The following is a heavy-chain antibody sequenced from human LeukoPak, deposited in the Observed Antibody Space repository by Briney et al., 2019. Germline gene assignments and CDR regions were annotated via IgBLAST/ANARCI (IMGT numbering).Heavy chain of an antibody. CDR3: ATGELRQVNWFDP. Sequence: ASVKVSCKVSGYTLTELSMHWVRQAPGKGLEWMGGFDPEDGETIYAQKFQGRVTMTEDTSTDTAYMELSGLRSEDTAVYYCATGELRQVNWFDPWGQGTLVTVSS. V-gene: IGHV1-24*01. D-gene: IGHD1-7*01. J-gene: IGHJ5*02. CDR1: GYTLTELS. CDR2: FDPEDGET.